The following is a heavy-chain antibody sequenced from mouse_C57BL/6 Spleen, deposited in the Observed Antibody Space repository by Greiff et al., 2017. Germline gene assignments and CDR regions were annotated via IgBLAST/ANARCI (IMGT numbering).Heavy chain of an antibody. J-gene: IGHJ1*03. D-gene: IGHD1-1*01. Sequence: VQLQESGPELVKPGASVKLSCKASGYTFTSYDINWVKQRPGQGLEWIGWIYPRDGSTKYDAKFKGQATLTVDTSSSTAYMELHSLTSEDSAVYFGAFSTVVADRYFDVWGTGTTVTVSS. V-gene: IGHV1-85*01. CDR1: GYTFTSYD. CDR2: IYPRDGST. CDR3: AFSTVVADRYFDV.